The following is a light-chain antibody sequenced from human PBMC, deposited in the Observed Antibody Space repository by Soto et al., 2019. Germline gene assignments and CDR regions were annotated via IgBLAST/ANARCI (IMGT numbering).Light chain of an antibody. J-gene: IGLJ2*01. CDR2: EGS. CDR1: SGDVGNYNL. V-gene: IGLV2-23*01. Sequence: QSALTQPASVSGSPGQSITISCTGTSGDVGNYNLVSWYQHHPGKAPKLMIYEGSNRPSGVSHRFSGSQSGNTASLTISGLQAEDEADYYGSSDAGAVAFGGGTKLTVL. CDR3: SSDAGAVA.